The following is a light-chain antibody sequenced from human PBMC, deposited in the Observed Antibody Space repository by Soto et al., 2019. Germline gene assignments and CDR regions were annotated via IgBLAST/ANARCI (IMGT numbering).Light chain of an antibody. V-gene: IGLV2-14*01. J-gene: IGLJ3*02. CDR3: SSYTSSSTWV. CDR2: EVS. Sequence: QSVLTQPASVSGSPGQSITISCTGTSSDVGGYNYVSWYQQHPGKAPKLIIYEVSKRPSGVSNRFSGSKSGNTASLTFSGLQPEDEADYYCSSYTSSSTWVFGGGTKLTVL. CDR1: SSDVGGYNY.